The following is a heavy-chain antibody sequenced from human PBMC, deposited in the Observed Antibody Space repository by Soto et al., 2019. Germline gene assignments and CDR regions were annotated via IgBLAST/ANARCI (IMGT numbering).Heavy chain of an antibody. CDR2: TGSGTGPG. CDR1: GGSLSTNP. V-gene: IGHV1-69*06. Sequence: SVKVSCKASGGSLSTNPISWVRQAPGQGLEWMGGTGSGTGPGNHAQKFQGRLTVTADKSTSRGYMELTNLSSEDTAVYYCARRDSGGFYRFFDSWGQGTLVTVS. D-gene: IGHD2-15*01. J-gene: IGHJ4*02. CDR3: ARRDSGGFYRFFDS.